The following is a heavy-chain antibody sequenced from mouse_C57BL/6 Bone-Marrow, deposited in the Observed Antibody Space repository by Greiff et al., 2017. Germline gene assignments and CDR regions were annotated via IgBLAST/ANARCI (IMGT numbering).Heavy chain of an antibody. CDR1: GYTFTDYY. V-gene: IGHV1-19*01. Sequence: EVQRVESGPVLVKPGASVKMSCEASGYTFTDYYMNWVKQSHGKSLEWIGVINPYNGGTSYNQKFKGKATLTVDKSSSTAYMELNSLTSEDSAVYYCARFGWAWFAYWGQGTLVTVSA. CDR2: INPYNGGT. CDR3: ARFGWAWFAY. D-gene: IGHD3-3*01. J-gene: IGHJ3*01.